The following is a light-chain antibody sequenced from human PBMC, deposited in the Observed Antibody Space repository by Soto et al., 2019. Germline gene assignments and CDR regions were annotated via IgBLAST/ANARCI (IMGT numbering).Light chain of an antibody. CDR2: DAS. CDR1: QTISSN. J-gene: IGKJ1*01. CDR3: QQYNNWPRT. Sequence: EIVMTQSPATLSVSPGERGTLSCRASQTISSNLAWYQQKPGQAPRLLIFDASTRATGIPVRFSGSGSGTEFTLTISSLQSEDFAVYYCQQYNNWPRTFGKGTKVDIK. V-gene: IGKV3-15*01.